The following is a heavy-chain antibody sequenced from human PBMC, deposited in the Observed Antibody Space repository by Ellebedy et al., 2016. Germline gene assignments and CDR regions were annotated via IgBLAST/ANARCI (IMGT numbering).Heavy chain of an antibody. CDR2: VSYDGSKE. D-gene: IGHD3-10*01. CDR3: VDFGSGGHCFDY. J-gene: IGHJ4*02. V-gene: IGHV3-33*05. CDR1: GFTFSTHG. Sequence: GESLKISXKTSGFTFSTHGMHWVRQAPGKGLEWVALVSYDGSKEYYADSVMGRFNISRDNSKSTVFLQMNSLRAEDTAVYYCVDFGSGGHCFDYWGQGALVTVSS.